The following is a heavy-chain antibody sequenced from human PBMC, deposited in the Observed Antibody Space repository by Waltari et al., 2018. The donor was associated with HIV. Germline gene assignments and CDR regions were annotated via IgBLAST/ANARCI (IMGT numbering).Heavy chain of an antibody. Sequence: QVQLQQWGAGLLKPSETLSLTCAVYGGSFSGYYWSWIRQPPGKGLEWIGEINHSGSTNYIPSLKSRVTISVDTSKNQFSLKLSSVTSADTAVYYCARGGPWVWGSYRNYFDYWGQGTLVTVSS. V-gene: IGHV4-34*01. CDR3: ARGGPWVWGSYRNYFDY. D-gene: IGHD3-16*02. J-gene: IGHJ4*02. CDR1: GGSFSGYY. CDR2: INHSGST.